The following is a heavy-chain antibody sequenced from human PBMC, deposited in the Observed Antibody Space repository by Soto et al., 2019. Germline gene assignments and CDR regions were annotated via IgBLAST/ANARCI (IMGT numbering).Heavy chain of an antibody. J-gene: IGHJ6*03. CDR2: MNPNSGNT. Sequence: GASVKVSCKASGYTFTSCDISWVRQATGQGLEWMGWMNPNSGNTGYAQKFQGRVTMTRNTSISTAYMELSSLRSEDTAVYYCARAYLGYCSSTSCYGRDYYYYMDVWGKGTTVTVSS. D-gene: IGHD2-2*01. CDR1: GYTFTSCD. V-gene: IGHV1-8*01. CDR3: ARAYLGYCSSTSCYGRDYYYYMDV.